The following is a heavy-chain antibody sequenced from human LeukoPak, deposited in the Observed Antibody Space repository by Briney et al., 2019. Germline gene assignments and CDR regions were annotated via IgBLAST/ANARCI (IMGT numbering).Heavy chain of an antibody. J-gene: IGHJ4*02. CDR3: ARNSMGGIGYYFDY. V-gene: IGHV1-69*04. CDR2: IIPILGIA. Sequence: SVKVSCKASGYTFTSYGISWVRQAPGQGLEWMGRIIPILGIANYAQKFQGRVTITADKSTSTAYMELSSLRSEDTAVYYCARNSMGGIGYYFDYWGQGTLVTVSS. CDR1: GYTFTSYG. D-gene: IGHD1-1*01.